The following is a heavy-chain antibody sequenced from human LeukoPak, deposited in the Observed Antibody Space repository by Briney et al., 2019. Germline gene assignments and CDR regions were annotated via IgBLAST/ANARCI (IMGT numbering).Heavy chain of an antibody. J-gene: IGHJ4*02. CDR3: ARLLNYYGSGSYPDY. V-gene: IGHV5-51*01. D-gene: IGHD3-10*01. CDR1: GYSFISYW. Sequence: GESLKISCKGSGYSFISYWIGWVRQMPGKGLEWMGIIYPGDSDTRYSPSFQGQVTISADKSISTAYLQWSSLKASDTAMYYCARLLNYYGSGSYPDYWGQGTLVTVSS. CDR2: IYPGDSDT.